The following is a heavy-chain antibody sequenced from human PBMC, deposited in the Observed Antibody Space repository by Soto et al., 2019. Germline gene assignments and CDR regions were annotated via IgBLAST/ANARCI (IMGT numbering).Heavy chain of an antibody. Sequence: QLQLQESGPGLVKPSETLSLTCTVSGGSISSSSYYWGWIRQPPGKGLEWIGSIYYSGSTYYNPSLKSRVTISVDTSKNQFSLKLSSVTAADTAVYYCASPSMYCYGSEGYYYYYMDVWGKGTTVTVSS. CDR1: GGSISSSSYY. V-gene: IGHV4-39*01. D-gene: IGHD3-10*01. CDR2: IYYSGST. CDR3: ASPSMYCYGSEGYYYYYMDV. J-gene: IGHJ6*03.